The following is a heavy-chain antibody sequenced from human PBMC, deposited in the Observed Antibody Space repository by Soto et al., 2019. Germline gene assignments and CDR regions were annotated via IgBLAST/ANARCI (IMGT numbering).Heavy chain of an antibody. CDR2: IYYSGST. V-gene: IGHV4-59*01. Sequence: LSLTYRDRDGSIRRNYGSCIRQPPGKGLEWIGYIYYSGSTNYNPSLKSRVTISVDTSKNQFSLKLSSVTAADTAVYYCARYPYSSGPGAFDIWGQGTMVTVSS. D-gene: IGHD6-19*01. CDR3: ARYPYSSGPGAFDI. CDR1: DGSIRRNY. J-gene: IGHJ3*02.